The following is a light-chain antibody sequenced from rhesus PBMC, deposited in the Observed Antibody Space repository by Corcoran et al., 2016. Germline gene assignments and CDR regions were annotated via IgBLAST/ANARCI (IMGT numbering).Light chain of an antibody. J-gene: IGKJ4*01. V-gene: IGKV1-66*01. CDR2: YAS. Sequence: DIQMTQSPSSLSASVGDRFTITCRASQGINNYLSWYQQKPGKAPKTLIYYASSLEKGVPSRFSGSRSGTDYTLTISSLQPEDIATYYCQQYNNSPLTFGGGTKVEFK. CDR1: QGINNY. CDR3: QQYNNSPLT.